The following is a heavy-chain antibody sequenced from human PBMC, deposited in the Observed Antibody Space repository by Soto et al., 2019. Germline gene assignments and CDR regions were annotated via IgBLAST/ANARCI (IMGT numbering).Heavy chain of an antibody. CDR1: GGTFSSYA. CDR2: IIPIFGTA. J-gene: IGHJ6*02. D-gene: IGHD6-6*01. Sequence: QVQLVQSGAEVKKPGSSVKVSCKASGGTFSSYAISWVRQAPGQGLEWMGGIIPIFGTANYAQKFQGRVTITADESTSTAYMELSSLRSEDTAVYYCASSAPPAAARAWRGYYYYGMDVWGQGTTVTVSS. CDR3: ASSAPPAAARAWRGYYYYGMDV. V-gene: IGHV1-69*01.